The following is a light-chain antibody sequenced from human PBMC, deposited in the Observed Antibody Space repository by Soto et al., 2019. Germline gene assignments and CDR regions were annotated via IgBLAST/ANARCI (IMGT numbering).Light chain of an antibody. CDR2: DAS. V-gene: IGKV3D-15*01. J-gene: IGKJ5*01. CDR1: QSINRH. CDR3: RLYDNWPIP. Sequence: PSNLTESTGARPTPTRTASQSINRHLAWYRQKPGQAPRLLIYDASNRATGIPARFSGSGSGTEFTLTVNTLQSEDFAGYYSRLYDNWPIPLGLGTRLEIK.